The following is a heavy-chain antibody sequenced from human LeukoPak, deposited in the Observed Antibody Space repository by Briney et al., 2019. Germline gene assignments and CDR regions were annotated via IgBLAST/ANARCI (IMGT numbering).Heavy chain of an antibody. CDR3: ARDPLEASNYYGMDV. Sequence: SQTLSLTCTVSGGSISSGDYYWSWIRQPPGKGLEWIGYIYYSGSTYYNPSLKSRVTISVDPSKNQFSLKLSSVTAADTAVYYCARDPLEASNYYGMDVWGQGTTVTVSS. CDR2: IYYSGST. V-gene: IGHV4-30-4*01. D-gene: IGHD5-12*01. CDR1: GGSISSGDYY. J-gene: IGHJ6*02.